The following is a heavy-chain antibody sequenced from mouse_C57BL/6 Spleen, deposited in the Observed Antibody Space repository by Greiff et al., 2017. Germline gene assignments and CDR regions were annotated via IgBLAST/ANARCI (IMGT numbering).Heavy chain of an antibody. CDR1: GFNIKDYY. D-gene: IGHD1-1*01. Sequence: EVQRVQSGAELVKPGASVKLSCTASGFNIKDYYMHWVKQRPEQGLEWIGRIDPEDGETKYAPKFQGKATITADTSSNTAYLQLSSLTSEDTAVYYCARGDGGRNYCFECWGQGTTLTVSS. CDR3: ARGDGGRNYCFEC. J-gene: IGHJ2*01. CDR2: IDPEDGET. V-gene: IGHV14-2*01.